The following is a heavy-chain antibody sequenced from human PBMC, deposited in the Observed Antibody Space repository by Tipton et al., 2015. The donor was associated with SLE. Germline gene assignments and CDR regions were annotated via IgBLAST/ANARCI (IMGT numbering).Heavy chain of an antibody. D-gene: IGHD2-2*01. CDR3: ARQSAVGPGADS. V-gene: IGHV4-61*09. CDR2: IHNSGST. Sequence: TLSLTCTVSGDSISRGSYYWTWIRQPAGKGLEWIGQIHNSGSTNYNPSLKSRVTVSLDTSKNQFSLQLRFVNAADTAVYYCARQSAVGPGADSWGQGTLVSVSS. J-gene: IGHJ4*02. CDR1: GDSISRGSYY.